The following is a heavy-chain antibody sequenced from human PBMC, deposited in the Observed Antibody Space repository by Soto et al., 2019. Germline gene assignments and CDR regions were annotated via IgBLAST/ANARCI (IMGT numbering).Heavy chain of an antibody. CDR3: AKALYDTASLPVGAKPRCYAMAV. CDR1: QYKFTNYC. CDR2: INPSGGST. V-gene: IGHV1-46*01. J-gene: IGHJ6*02. D-gene: IGHD2-21*02. Sequence: QVQLVQSGAEVKKPGASVKVSCKASQYKFTNYCVHWVRQAPGQGLEWMGIINPSGGSTNYARRFGGRVTITRDTPTSTVYMELSRLRSEDMAVYYCAKALYDTASLPVGAKPRCYAMAVWGLRTTVTVSS.